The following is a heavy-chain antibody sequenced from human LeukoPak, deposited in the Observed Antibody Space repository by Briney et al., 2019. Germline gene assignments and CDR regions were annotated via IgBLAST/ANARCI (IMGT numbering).Heavy chain of an antibody. Sequence: GASVKVSCKASGYTFTSYGISWVRQAPGQGLEWMGWISAYNGNTNYAQKLQGRVTMTTDTSTSTAYMELRSLRSDDTAVYCCARDGSSSSSVYYYYGMDVWGQGTTVTVSS. CDR3: ARDGSSSSSVYYYYGMDV. J-gene: IGHJ6*02. CDR2: ISAYNGNT. D-gene: IGHD6-6*01. CDR1: GYTFTSYG. V-gene: IGHV1-18*01.